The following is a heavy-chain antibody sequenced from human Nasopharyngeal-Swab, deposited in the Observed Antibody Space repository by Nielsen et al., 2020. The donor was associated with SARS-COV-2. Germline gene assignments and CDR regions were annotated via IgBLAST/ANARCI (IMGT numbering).Heavy chain of an antibody. CDR1: GFIFKNYA. CDR3: AKDRDSGDDSGEYYHYYGMDV. J-gene: IGHJ6*02. Sequence: GGSLRLSCSASGFIFKNYAMNWVRQAPGRGLEWVSAISGADDSTKYADSVKGRFTISSDNSKNTLDLQMNSLRAEDTAMYYCAKDRDSGDDSGEYYHYYGMDVWGQGTSVTVS. CDR2: ISGADDST. D-gene: IGHD5-12*01. V-gene: IGHV3-23*01.